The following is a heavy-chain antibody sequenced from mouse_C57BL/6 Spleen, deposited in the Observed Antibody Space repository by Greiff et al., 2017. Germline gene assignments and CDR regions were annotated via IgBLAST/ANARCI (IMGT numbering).Heavy chain of an antibody. V-gene: IGHV5-4*01. CDR3: ARQLRPPDY. J-gene: IGHJ2*01. Sequence: EVHLVESGGGLVKPGGSLKLSCAASGFTFSSYAMSWVRQTPEKRLEWVATISDGGSYTYSPDNVKGRFTISRDNAKNNLYLQMSHLKPEDTAMYYCARQLRPPDYWGQGTTLTVSS. D-gene: IGHD3-2*02. CDR1: GFTFSSYA. CDR2: ISDGGSYT.